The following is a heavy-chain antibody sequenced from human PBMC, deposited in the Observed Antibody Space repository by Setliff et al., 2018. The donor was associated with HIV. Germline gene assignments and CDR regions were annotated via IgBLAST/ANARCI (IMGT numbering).Heavy chain of an antibody. D-gene: IGHD5-18*01. CDR1: GFTFSGYA. Sequence: PGGSLRLSCAASGFTFSGYAMSWVRQAPGKGLEWVSVISGSGGSTYYADSVKGRFTISRDNSKNTLYLQMNTLRAEDTAVYYCAKSEGTGWIQLCPFDCWGQGTLVTVSS. V-gene: IGHV3-23*01. J-gene: IGHJ4*02. CDR3: AKSEGTGWIQLCPFDC. CDR2: ISGSGGST.